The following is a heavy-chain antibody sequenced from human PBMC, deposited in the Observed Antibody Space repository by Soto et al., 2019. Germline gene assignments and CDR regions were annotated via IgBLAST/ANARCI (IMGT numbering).Heavy chain of an antibody. CDR2: IIPIFGTA. V-gene: IGHV1-69*01. CDR1: GFTFSSYA. CDR3: AIFRDGYNYMRY. D-gene: IGHD5-12*01. J-gene: IGHJ4*02. Sequence: VQLVESGGGLVKPGGSLRLSCAASGFTFSSYAISWVRQAPGQGLEWMGGIIPIFGTANYAQKFQGRVTITADESTSTAYMELSSLRSEDTAVYYCAIFRDGYNYMRYWGQGTLVTVSS.